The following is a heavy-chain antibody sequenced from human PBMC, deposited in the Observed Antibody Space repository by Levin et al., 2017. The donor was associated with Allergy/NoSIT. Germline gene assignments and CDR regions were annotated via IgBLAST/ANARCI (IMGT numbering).Heavy chain of an antibody. CDR1: GFTFSTYA. Sequence: GESLKISCAASGFTFSTYAMHWVRQAPGKGLEWVAVMSYDGNNEYYADSVKGRFTISRDNSKNTLYLQMNSLRAEDTAMYYCARGPPQVYCSSTRCSPPGGYWGQGTLVTVSS. D-gene: IGHD2-2*01. J-gene: IGHJ4*02. CDR3: ARGPPQVYCSSTRCSPPGGY. V-gene: IGHV3-30-3*01. CDR2: MSYDGNNE.